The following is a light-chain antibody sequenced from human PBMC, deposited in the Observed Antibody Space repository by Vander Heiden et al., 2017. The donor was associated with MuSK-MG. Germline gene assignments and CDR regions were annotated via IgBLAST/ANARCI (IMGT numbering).Light chain of an antibody. Sequence: DVVMTQSPLSLSVTLGQPASISCRSSQSLLYSDGNTYLNWFQQRPGQSPRRLINTVSHRDSGVPDRFSGSGSGTDFTLKISMVEAEDVGIYYCMQATYWPPACSFGQGTKLEIK. J-gene: IGKJ2*04. CDR1: QSLLYSDGNTY. CDR2: TVS. V-gene: IGKV2-30*01. CDR3: MQATYWPPACS.